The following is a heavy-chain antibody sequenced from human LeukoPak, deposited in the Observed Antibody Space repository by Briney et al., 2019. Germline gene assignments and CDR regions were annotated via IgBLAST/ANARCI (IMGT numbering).Heavy chain of an antibody. CDR3: AKGYGSGWYVFDY. CDR1: EFTFSSYG. CDR2: ISYDGSNK. Sequence: GGPLRLSCAASEFTFSSYGMHWVRQAPGKGLEWVAVISYDGSNKYYADSVKGRFTISRDNSKNTLYLQMNSLRAEDTAVYYCAKGYGSGWYVFDYWGQGTLVTVSS. J-gene: IGHJ4*02. D-gene: IGHD6-19*01. V-gene: IGHV3-30*18.